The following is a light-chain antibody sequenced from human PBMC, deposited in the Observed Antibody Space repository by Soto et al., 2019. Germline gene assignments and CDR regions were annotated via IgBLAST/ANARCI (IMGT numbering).Light chain of an antibody. CDR1: QGVSSY. CDR2: DAS. J-gene: IGKJ1*01. CDR3: HQRSSWPQS. V-gene: IGKV3-11*01. Sequence: EIVLTQSPATLSLSPGESATLSCRASQGVSSYLAWYQQKPGQAPRLLIYDASNRATGIPARFSGSGSETDFTLTISSLEPEDFAVYYCHQRSSWPQSFDQGTKVEIK.